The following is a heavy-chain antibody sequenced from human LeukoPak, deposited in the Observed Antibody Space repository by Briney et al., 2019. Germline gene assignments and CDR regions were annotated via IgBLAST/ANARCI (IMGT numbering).Heavy chain of an antibody. V-gene: IGHV3-64D*06. CDR2: ISSNGGSA. J-gene: IGHJ5*02. D-gene: IGHD6-19*01. CDR1: GFTFSSYA. Sequence: GGSLRLSCSASGFTFSSYAMHWVRQAPGKGLEYVSAISSNGGSAYYADSVKGRFTISRDNSKNTLYLQMSSLRAEDTAVYYCVKARYSSGWYGWFDPWSQGTLVTVSS. CDR3: VKARYSSGWYGWFDP.